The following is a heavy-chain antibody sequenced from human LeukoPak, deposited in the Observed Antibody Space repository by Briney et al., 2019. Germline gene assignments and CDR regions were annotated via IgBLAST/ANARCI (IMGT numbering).Heavy chain of an antibody. CDR3: ARDRPDVVWFGEN. Sequence: SVKVSCKASGGTFSSYAISWVRQAPGQGLEWMGGIIPIFGTANYAQKFQGRVTITTDESTSTAYMELSSLRSEDTAVYYCARDRPDVVWFGENWGQGTLVTVSS. D-gene: IGHD3-10*01. J-gene: IGHJ4*02. V-gene: IGHV1-69*05. CDR2: IIPIFGTA. CDR1: GGTFSSYA.